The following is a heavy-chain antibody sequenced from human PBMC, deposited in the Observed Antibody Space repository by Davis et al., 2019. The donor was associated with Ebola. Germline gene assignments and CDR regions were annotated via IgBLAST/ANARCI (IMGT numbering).Heavy chain of an antibody. CDR2: IFYSGRT. J-gene: IGHJ4*02. Sequence: PSETLSLTCTVSGASVGSGDYYWSWIRPPPGKGLEWLGYIFYSGRTNYNPSLKSRLSISVDTSKSQFSLRLSSVTAADTAVYYCARVDRSSRQFDLWGQGTLVTVSS. CDR3: ARVDRSSRQFDL. CDR1: GASVGSGDYY. V-gene: IGHV4-30-4*01. D-gene: IGHD2-2*01.